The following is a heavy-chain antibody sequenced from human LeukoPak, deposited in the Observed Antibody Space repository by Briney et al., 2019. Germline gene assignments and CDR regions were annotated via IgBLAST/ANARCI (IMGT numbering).Heavy chain of an antibody. J-gene: IGHJ6*03. V-gene: IGHV4-38-2*02. CDR1: GYSISSGYY. CDR3: ARGGSGWQRRKYYYYYMDV. Sequence: SETLSLTCTVSGYSISSGYYWGWIRQPPGKGLEWIGSIYHSGSTYYNPSLKSRVTISVDTSKNQSSLKLSSVTAADTAVYYCARGGSGWQRRKYYYYYMDVWGKGTTVTVSS. CDR2: IYHSGST. D-gene: IGHD6-19*01.